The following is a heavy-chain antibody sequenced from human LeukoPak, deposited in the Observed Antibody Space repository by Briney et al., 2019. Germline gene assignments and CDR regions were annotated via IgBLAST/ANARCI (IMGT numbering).Heavy chain of an antibody. CDR3: ARGRGYNYGGFDY. CDR1: GYTLTDYY. D-gene: IGHD5-18*01. Sequence: ASVKVSCKASGYTLTDYYMRWVRQAPGQGLEWMGWINPNSGGTNYAQMFQGRVTMTRDTSISTAYMELSRLRSDDTAVYYCARGRGYNYGGFDYWGQGTLVTVSS. J-gene: IGHJ4*02. V-gene: IGHV1-2*02. CDR2: INPNSGGT.